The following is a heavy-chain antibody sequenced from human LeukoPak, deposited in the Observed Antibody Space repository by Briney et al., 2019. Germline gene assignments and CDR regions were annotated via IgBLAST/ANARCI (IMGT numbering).Heavy chain of an antibody. D-gene: IGHD4-17*01. CDR2: IYSGGCK. V-gene: IGHV3-53*05. Sequence: GGPLSLSCAACGFTVRSNYMRGLRQAAGRGVEGVSVIYSGGCKYYADSVKGRFTISRDNAKNSLNLQMNSLRAEATVLYYCAKDIIRYDYGDYVAQGHAFDIWGQGTMVTHSS. J-gene: IGHJ3*02. CDR1: GFTVRSNY. CDR3: AKDIIRYDYGDYVAQGHAFDI.